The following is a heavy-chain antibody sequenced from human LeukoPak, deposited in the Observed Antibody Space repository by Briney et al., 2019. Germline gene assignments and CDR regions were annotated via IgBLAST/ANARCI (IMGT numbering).Heavy chain of an antibody. V-gene: IGHV4-59*01. D-gene: IGHD6-13*01. CDR3: ARGGSSSWYDPWFDP. CDR2: IYYSGST. J-gene: IGHJ5*02. CDR1: GGSISSYY. Sequence: SETLSLTCTVSGGSISSYYWSWIRQPPGKGLEWIGYIYYSGSTNYNPSLMSRVTISVDTSKNQFSLKLSSVTAADTAVYYCARGGSSSWYDPWFDPWGQGTLVTVSS.